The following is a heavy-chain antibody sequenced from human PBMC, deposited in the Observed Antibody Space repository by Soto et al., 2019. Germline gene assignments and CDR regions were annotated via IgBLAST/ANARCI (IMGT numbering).Heavy chain of an antibody. CDR2: IYYSGST. D-gene: IGHD2-2*01. Sequence: SETLSLTCTVSGGSISSGDYYWSWIRQPPGKGLEWIGYIYYSGSTYYNPPLKSRVTISVDTSKNQFSLKLSSVTAADTAVYYCARTNIVVVPAAMYNWFDPWGQGTLVTVS. CDR3: ARTNIVVVPAAMYNWFDP. J-gene: IGHJ5*02. V-gene: IGHV4-30-4*01. CDR1: GGSISSGDYY.